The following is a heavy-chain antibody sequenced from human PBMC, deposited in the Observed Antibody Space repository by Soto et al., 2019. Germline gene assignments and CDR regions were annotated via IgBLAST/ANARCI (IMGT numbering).Heavy chain of an antibody. CDR3: AGLNYYDSSGLAGAHYYYYYGMDV. V-gene: IGHV1-69*13. CDR2: INPIIGNA. Sequence: SVKVSCKASRSTFSSYAMHWVRQAPGQRLEWMGWINPIIGNANYAQKFQGRVTITADESTSTAYMELSSLRSEDTAVYYCAGLNYYDSSGLAGAHYYYYYGMDVWGQGTTVTVSS. D-gene: IGHD3-22*01. CDR1: RSTFSSYA. J-gene: IGHJ6*02.